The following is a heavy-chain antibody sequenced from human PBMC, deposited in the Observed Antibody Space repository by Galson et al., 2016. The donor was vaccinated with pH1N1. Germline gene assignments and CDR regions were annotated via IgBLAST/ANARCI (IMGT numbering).Heavy chain of an antibody. CDR2: IRYDESRT. Sequence: SLRLSCAASGFTFSIYGIHWVCRAPGKGLEWVAFIRYDESRTFYGDSVKGRFTISRDNSQNTVYLQMNSLRHEDTAVYYCAKPRGISITVTYDAFDLWGQGTMVTVSS. D-gene: IGHD2/OR15-2a*01. V-gene: IGHV3-30*02. CDR3: AKPRGISITVTYDAFDL. J-gene: IGHJ3*01. CDR1: GFTFSIYG.